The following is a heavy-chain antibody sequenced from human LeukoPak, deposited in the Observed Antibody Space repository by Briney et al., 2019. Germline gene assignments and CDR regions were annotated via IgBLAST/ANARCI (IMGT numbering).Heavy chain of an antibody. Sequence: RGSLRLSCAASGFTVRSDYMSWVRQAPGKGLEWVSVIYSGDSTYYADSVKGRFTFSRDNSKNTLYLQMNSLRAEDTAIYYCARHSSGYYTFPSYFDDWGQGTLVTVSS. V-gene: IGHV3-53*01. J-gene: IGHJ4*02. D-gene: IGHD3-22*01. CDR3: ARHSSGYYTFPSYFDD. CDR1: GFTVRSDY. CDR2: IYSGDST.